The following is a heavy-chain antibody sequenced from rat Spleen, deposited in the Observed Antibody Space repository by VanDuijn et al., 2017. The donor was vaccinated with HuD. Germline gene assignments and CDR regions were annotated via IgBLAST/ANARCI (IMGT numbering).Heavy chain of an antibody. CDR3: ARGGGWYFDF. J-gene: IGHJ1*01. V-gene: IGHV5-29*01. CDR1: GFTFSDYY. Sequence: EVQLVESDGGLVQPGRSLKLSCAASGFTFSDYYMAWVRQAPTKGLEWVATFSYDGLNTYYRDSVKGRFTISRDNAKSTLYLQMDSLRSEDTGTYYCARGGGWYFDFWGPGTMVTVSS. CDR2: FSYDGLNT.